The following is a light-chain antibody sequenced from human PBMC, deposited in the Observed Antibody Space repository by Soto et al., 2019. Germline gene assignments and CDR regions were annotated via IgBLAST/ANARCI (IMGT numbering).Light chain of an antibody. Sequence: DIHMTQSPSSLSASVGDRVTITCRASQSISSYLNWYQQKPGKAPKLLIYAASNLQSGVPSRFSGSGSGTDFTLTISSLQPEDFATYYCQQSYSTPWTFGQGTKVDI. CDR2: AAS. J-gene: IGKJ1*01. CDR1: QSISSY. V-gene: IGKV1-39*01. CDR3: QQSYSTPWT.